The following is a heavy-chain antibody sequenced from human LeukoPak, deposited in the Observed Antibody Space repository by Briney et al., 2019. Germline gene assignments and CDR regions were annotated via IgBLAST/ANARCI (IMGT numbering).Heavy chain of an antibody. CDR2: ISTSGTTI. Sequence: KASETLSLTCAVSGGSISSSNWWSWVRQAPGKGLEWVSYISTSGTTIYYAGSVKGRFTIFRENTKNSLYLQMNSLRAEDTAVYYCARGGSSWSFDYWGQGTLVTVSS. CDR1: GGSISSSNW. V-gene: IGHV3-11*01. J-gene: IGHJ4*02. D-gene: IGHD6-13*01. CDR3: ARGGSSWSFDY.